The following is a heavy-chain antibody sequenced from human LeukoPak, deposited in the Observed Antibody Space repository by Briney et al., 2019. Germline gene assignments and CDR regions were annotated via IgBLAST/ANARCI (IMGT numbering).Heavy chain of an antibody. Sequence: ASVKVSCKASGYTFTGYYMHWVRQAPGQGLEWMGWINPNSGGTNYAQKFQGRVTMTRDTSISTAYMELSRLRSDDTAVYYCARDKLRGSMVRGEANWFDPWGQGTLVTVSS. J-gene: IGHJ5*02. D-gene: IGHD3-10*01. CDR2: INPNSGGT. CDR1: GYTFTGYY. V-gene: IGHV1-2*02. CDR3: ARDKLRGSMVRGEANWFDP.